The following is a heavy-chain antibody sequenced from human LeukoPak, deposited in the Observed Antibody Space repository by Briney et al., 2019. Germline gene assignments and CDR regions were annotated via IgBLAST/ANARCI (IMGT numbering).Heavy chain of an antibody. CDR1: GFTFSSYS. Sequence: GGSLRLSCAASGFTFSSYSMNWVRQAPGKGLEWVSSVSSSSSYIYYADSVKGRFTISRDNAKNSLYLQMNSLRAEDTAVYYCASRPPDYYYYGMDVWGQGTTVTVSS. V-gene: IGHV3-21*01. CDR3: ASRPPDYYYYGMDV. CDR2: VSSSSSYI. J-gene: IGHJ6*02.